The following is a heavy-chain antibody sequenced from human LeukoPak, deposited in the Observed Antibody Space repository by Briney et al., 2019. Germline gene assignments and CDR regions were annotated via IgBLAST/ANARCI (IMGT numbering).Heavy chain of an antibody. CDR2: IYHSGST. Sequence: SETLSLTCTVSGYSIGSGYYWGWIRQPPGKGLEWIGSIYHSGSTYYNPSLKSRVTISVDTSKNQFSLKLSSVTAADTAVYYCARDSLLIVGAPEVLDYWGQGTLVTVSS. J-gene: IGHJ4*02. V-gene: IGHV4-38-2*02. D-gene: IGHD1-26*01. CDR3: ARDSLLIVGAPEVLDY. CDR1: GYSIGSGYY.